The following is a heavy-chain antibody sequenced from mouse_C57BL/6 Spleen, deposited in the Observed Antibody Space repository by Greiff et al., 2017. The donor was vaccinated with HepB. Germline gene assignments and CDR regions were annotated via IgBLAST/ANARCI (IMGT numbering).Heavy chain of an antibody. D-gene: IGHD1-1*01. V-gene: IGHV1-76*01. J-gene: IGHJ1*03. Sequence: LVESGAELVRPGASVKLSCKASGYTFTDYYINWVKQRPGQGLEWIARIYPGSGNTYYNEKFKGKATLTAEKSSSTAYMQLSSLTSEDSAVYFCARGEKDYYGSSYGYFDVWGTGTTVTVSS. CDR1: GYTFTDYY. CDR3: ARGEKDYYGSSYGYFDV. CDR2: IYPGSGNT.